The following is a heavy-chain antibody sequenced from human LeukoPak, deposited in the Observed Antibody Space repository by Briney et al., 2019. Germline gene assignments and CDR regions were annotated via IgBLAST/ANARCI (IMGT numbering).Heavy chain of an antibody. Sequence: PSETLSLTXTASGGSISSYYWSWIRQPPGKGLEWIGYIYYSGSTNYNPSLKSRVTISVDTSKNQFSLKLSSVTAADTAVYYCARDSGSYFGFDYWGQGTLVTVSS. CDR3: ARDSGSYFGFDY. CDR2: IYYSGST. V-gene: IGHV4-59*01. CDR1: GGSISSYY. J-gene: IGHJ4*02. D-gene: IGHD1-26*01.